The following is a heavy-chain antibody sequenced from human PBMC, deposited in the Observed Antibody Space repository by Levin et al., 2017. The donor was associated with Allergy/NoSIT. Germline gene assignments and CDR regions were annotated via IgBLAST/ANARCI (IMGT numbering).Heavy chain of an antibody. CDR2: INHSGST. CDR1: GGSFSGYY. V-gene: IGHV4-34*01. D-gene: IGHD3-22*01. J-gene: IGHJ4*02. CDR3: ARSLPTSSGLDY. Sequence: RSQTLSLTCAVYGGSFSGYYWSWIRQPPGKGLEWIGEINHSGSTNYNPSLKSRVTISVDTSKNQFSLKLSSVTAADTAVYYCARSLPTSSGLDYWGQGTLVTVSS.